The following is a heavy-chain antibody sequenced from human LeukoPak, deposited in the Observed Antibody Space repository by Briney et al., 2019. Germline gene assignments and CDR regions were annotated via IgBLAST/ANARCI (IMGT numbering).Heavy chain of an antibody. CDR3: ARDDDTSGHYSYFQH. V-gene: IGHV3-7*01. Sequence: PGGSLRLSCAGYGFTFGNYWMAWVRQAPGKGLEWVANIKEDGSEKYYLDSVEGRFTISRDNAKSSVYLQMNSLRAEDTAVYYCARDDDTSGHYSYFQHWGQGTLVTVSS. D-gene: IGHD3-22*01. CDR2: IKEDGSEK. CDR1: GFTFGNYW. J-gene: IGHJ1*01.